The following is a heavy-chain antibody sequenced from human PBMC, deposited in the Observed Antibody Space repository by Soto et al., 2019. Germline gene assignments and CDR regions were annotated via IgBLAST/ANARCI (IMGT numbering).Heavy chain of an antibody. CDR3: ARVTVVTLKELYYFDY. J-gene: IGHJ4*02. D-gene: IGHD2-21*02. V-gene: IGHV4-4*02. CDR2: IYHSGST. Sequence: SETLSLTCAVSGGSISSSNWWSWVRQPPGKGLEWIGEIYHSGSTNYNPSLKSRVTISVDKSKNQFSLKLSSVTAADTAVYYCARVTVVTLKELYYFDYWGQGTLVTVSS. CDR1: GGSISSSNW.